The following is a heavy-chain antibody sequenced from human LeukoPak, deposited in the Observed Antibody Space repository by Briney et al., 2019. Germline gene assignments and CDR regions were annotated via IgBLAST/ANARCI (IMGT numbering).Heavy chain of an antibody. CDR2: IYHSGST. V-gene: IGHV4-38-2*02. J-gene: IGHJ5*02. D-gene: IGHD2-21*02. Sequence: KASETLSLTCTVSGYSISSGYYWGWIRQPPGKGLEWIGSIYHSGSTYYNPSLKSRVTISVDTSKNQFSLKLSSVTAADTAVYYCARVTRGVTAIPSWFDPWGQGTLVTVSS. CDR1: GYSISSGYY. CDR3: ARVTRGVTAIPSWFDP.